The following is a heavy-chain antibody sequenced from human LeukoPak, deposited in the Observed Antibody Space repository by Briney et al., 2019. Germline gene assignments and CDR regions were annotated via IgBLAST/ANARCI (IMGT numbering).Heavy chain of an antibody. D-gene: IGHD6-13*01. Sequence: SETLSLTCTVSGGSISSSSYYWGWIRQPPGKGLEWIGSIYYSGSTYYNPSLKSRVTISVDTSKNQFSLKLSSVTAADTAVYYCAVPYSSEYFQHWGQGTLVTVSS. CDR3: AVPYSSEYFQH. V-gene: IGHV4-39*01. CDR2: IYYSGST. CDR1: GGSISSSSYY. J-gene: IGHJ1*01.